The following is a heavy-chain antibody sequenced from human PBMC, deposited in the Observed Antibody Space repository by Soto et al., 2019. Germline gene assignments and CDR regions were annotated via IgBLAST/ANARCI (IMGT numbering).Heavy chain of an antibody. CDR1: GFDFSDHH. CDR3: ACDYRDY. Sequence: EVQVVESGGGLVKPGGSLRLSCAVSGFDFSDHHMDWVRQAPGKGLEWVGRSRKKADSYTPEYAASVKGRFTISRDESKNSLYLQVNNLETEDTAVYFCACDYRDYWVQGTPVTVSS. J-gene: IGHJ4*02. D-gene: IGHD2-21*01. CDR2: SRKKADSYTP. V-gene: IGHV3-72*01.